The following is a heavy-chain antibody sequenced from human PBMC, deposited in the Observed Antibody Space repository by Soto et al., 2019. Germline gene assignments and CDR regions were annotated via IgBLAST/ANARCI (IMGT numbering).Heavy chain of an antibody. J-gene: IGHJ4*02. CDR2: INPNSGGT. D-gene: IGHD6-13*01. V-gene: IGHV1-2*02. CDR3: ARDPSLFPYSSSWYPY. CDR1: GYTFTGYY. Sequence: ASVKVSCKASGYTFTGYYMHWVRQAPGQGLEWMGWINPNSGGTNYAQKFQGRVTMTRDTSISTAYMELSRLRSDDTAVYYCARDPSLFPYSSSWYPYWGQGTLVTVSS.